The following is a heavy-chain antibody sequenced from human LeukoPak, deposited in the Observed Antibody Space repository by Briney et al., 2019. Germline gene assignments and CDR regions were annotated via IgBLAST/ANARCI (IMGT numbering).Heavy chain of an antibody. V-gene: IGHV3-23*01. Sequence: GGSLRLSCVASGFTFRTYAMSWVRQAPGKGLEWVSGISDSGGTTYYVDSVKGRLTISRDNSKNTLYLQINSLRAEDMALYYCAKSSDGSTSFDQWGQGTLVTVSS. CDR3: AKSSDGSTSFDQ. D-gene: IGHD2-2*01. J-gene: IGHJ4*02. CDR1: GFTFRTYA. CDR2: ISDSGGTT.